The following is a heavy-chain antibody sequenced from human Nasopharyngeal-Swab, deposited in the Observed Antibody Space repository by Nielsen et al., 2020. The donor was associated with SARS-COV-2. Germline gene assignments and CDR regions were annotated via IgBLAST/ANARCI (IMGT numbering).Heavy chain of an antibody. D-gene: IGHD3-16*02. CDR1: GFTFADYA. V-gene: IGHV3-9*01. CDR3: SKGFWGTHRSDAFDI. J-gene: IGHJ3*02. CDR2: ISWNSGSI. Sequence: GGSLRLSCAAPGFTFADYAMHWVRHAPRKGLGWVSGISWNSGSIGYADSVKGRFTISRDNAKNSLYLQMNSLRAEDTALYYCSKGFWGTHRSDAFDIWGQGSMVTVSS.